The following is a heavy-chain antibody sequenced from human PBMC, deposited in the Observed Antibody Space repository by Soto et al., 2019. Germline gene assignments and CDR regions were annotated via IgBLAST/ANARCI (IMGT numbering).Heavy chain of an antibody. CDR2: ISWNSGSI. CDR3: AKGYYDSIMRSFDI. J-gene: IGHJ3*02. V-gene: IGHV3-9*01. Sequence: GGSLRLSCAASGFTFDDYAMHWVRQAPGKGLEWVSGISWNSGSIGYADSVKGRFTISRDNAKNSLYLQMNSLRAEDTALYYCAKGYYDSIMRSFDIWGQGTMVTVSS. CDR1: GFTFDDYA. D-gene: IGHD3-22*01.